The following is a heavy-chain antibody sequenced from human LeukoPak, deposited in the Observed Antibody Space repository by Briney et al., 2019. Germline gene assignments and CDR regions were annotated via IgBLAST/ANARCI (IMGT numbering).Heavy chain of an antibody. V-gene: IGHV4-59*11. Sequence: PSETLSLTCTVSGGSISSHYWSWIRQPPGKGLEWIGYIYYNGSTNYNPSLKSRVTISVDTSKNHSSLKLSSVTAADTAVYYCARGYVARFDSWGQGTLVTVSS. CDR3: ARGYVARFDS. J-gene: IGHJ4*02. D-gene: IGHD5-12*01. CDR2: IYYNGST. CDR1: GGSISSHY.